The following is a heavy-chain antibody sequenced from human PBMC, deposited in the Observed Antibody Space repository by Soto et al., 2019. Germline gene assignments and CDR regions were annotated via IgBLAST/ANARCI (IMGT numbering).Heavy chain of an antibody. CDR3: ARDAVGKVGSGSLNCFDP. CDR1: GGSVSSGSYY. D-gene: IGHD3-10*01. J-gene: IGHJ5*02. V-gene: IGHV4-61*01. CDR2: IYYSGST. Sequence: QVQLQESGPGLVKPSETLSLTCTVSGGSVSSGSYYWSWIRQPPGKGLEWIGYIYYSGSTNYNPPLRSRVTITVDTSKNQFSLKLSSVTAADTAVYYCARDAVGKVGSGSLNCFDPWGQGTLVTVSS.